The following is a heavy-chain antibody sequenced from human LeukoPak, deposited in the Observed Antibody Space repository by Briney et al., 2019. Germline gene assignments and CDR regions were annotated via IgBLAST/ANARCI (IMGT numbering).Heavy chain of an antibody. J-gene: IGHJ4*02. V-gene: IGHV3-30*02. CDR2: IRSDGNDK. D-gene: IGHD6-13*01. CDR3: AKDIAAAGGPCAY. Sequence: GGSLRLSCAASGFTFSGYDMHWVRQAPGKGLEWVALIRSDGNDKYYADSVKGRFTISRDNSKNTVFLQMNSLRAEDTAVYYCAKDIAAAGGPCAYWGRGTLVTVSS. CDR1: GFTFSGYD.